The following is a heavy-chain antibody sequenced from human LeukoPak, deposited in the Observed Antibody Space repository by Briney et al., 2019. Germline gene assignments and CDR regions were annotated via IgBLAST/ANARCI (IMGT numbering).Heavy chain of an antibody. J-gene: IGHJ5*02. CDR3: ASHPRPEGWFDP. D-gene: IGHD2-2*01. V-gene: IGHV4-34*01. Sequence: SETLSLTCAVYGGSFSGYYWSWIRQPPGKGLEWIGEINHRGSTNYNPSLKSRVTISVDTSKNQFSLKLSSVTAADTAVYYCASHPRPEGWFDPWGQGTLVTVSS. CDR1: GGSFSGYY. CDR2: INHRGST.